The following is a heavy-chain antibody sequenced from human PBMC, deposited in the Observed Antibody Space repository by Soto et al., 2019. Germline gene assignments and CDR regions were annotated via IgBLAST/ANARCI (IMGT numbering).Heavy chain of an antibody. Sequence: ASVKVSCKSSGYSFISHSITWVRQAPGQGLEWMGRISAYNGSTNYAQKLQGRVTMTTDTSTSTAYMELRSLKSDDTAVYYCARGAFCGGAPGCRDMDVWGQGTTVTVSS. J-gene: IGHJ6*02. D-gene: IGHD2-21*01. CDR2: ISAYNGST. CDR3: ARGAFCGGAPGCRDMDV. V-gene: IGHV1-18*01. CDR1: GYSFISHS.